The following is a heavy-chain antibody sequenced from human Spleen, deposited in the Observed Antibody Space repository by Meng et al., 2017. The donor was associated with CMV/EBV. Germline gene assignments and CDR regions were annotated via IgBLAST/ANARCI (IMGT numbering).Heavy chain of an antibody. D-gene: IGHD6-13*01. Sequence: SGYTFTGYYMHWVRQAPGQGLEWMGWINPNSGGTNYAQKFQGRVTMTRDTSISTAYMELSRLRSDDTAVYYCARILLIAAAGTSADYWGQGTLVTVSS. J-gene: IGHJ4*02. CDR2: INPNSGGT. V-gene: IGHV1-2*02. CDR1: GYTFTGYY. CDR3: ARILLIAAAGTSADY.